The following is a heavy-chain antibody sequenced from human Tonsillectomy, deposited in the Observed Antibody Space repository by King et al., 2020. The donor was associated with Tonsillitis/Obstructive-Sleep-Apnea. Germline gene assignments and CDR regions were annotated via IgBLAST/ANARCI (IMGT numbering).Heavy chain of an antibody. CDR1: GGSISSSSYY. V-gene: IGHV4-39*01. D-gene: IGHD2-21*02. CDR2: VYYSGRT. J-gene: IGHJ4*02. CDR3: ARSVQATVTGPDFYY. Sequence: QLQESGPGLVKPSETLSLTCTVSGGSISSSSYYWGWIRQPPGKGLEWIGSVYYSGRTYYNPSLKSRVTISVDTSKNQFSLKLSSVTAADTAVYYCARSVQATVTGPDFYYWGQGNPVTVPS.